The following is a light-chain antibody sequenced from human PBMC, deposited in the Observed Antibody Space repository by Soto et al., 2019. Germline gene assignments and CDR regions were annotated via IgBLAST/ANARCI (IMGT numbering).Light chain of an antibody. CDR3: QQYGSSPPWT. V-gene: IGKV3-20*01. CDR1: QSVSSSY. J-gene: IGKJ1*01. CDR2: GAS. Sequence: EIVLTQSPGTLSLSPGEGATLSCRASQSVSSSYLAWYRQKPGQAPRLLIYGASSRATGIPDRFSGSGSGTDFTLTISRLEAEDFAVYYCQQYGSSPPWTFGQGTKVEIK.